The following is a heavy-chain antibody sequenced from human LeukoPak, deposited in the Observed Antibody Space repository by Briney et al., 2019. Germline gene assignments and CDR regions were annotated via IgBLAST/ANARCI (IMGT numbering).Heavy chain of an antibody. V-gene: IGHV3-9*01. CDR3: AKAIAARPRSAFDI. Sequence: PGRSLRLSCAASGFTFDDYAMHWVRQAPGKGLEWVSGISWNSGSIGYADSVKGRSTISRDNAKNSLYLQMNSLRAEDTALYYCAKAIAARPRSAFDIWGQGTMVTVSS. CDR2: ISWNSGSI. D-gene: IGHD6-6*01. J-gene: IGHJ3*02. CDR1: GFTFDDYA.